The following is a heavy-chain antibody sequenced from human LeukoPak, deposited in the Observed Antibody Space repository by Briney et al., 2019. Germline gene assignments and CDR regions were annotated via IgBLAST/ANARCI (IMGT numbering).Heavy chain of an antibody. CDR1: GFTFSSYA. CDR3: VRDPGIVVVPTANGFDY. D-gene: IGHD2-2*01. CDR2: ISYDGSNK. V-gene: IGHV3-30-3*01. Sequence: GGSLRLSCAASGFTFSSYAMHWVRQAPGKGLEWVAVISYDGSNKYYADSVKGRFTISRDNSKNTLYLQMNSLRAEDTAVYYCVRDPGIVVVPTANGFDYWGQGTLVTVSS. J-gene: IGHJ4*02.